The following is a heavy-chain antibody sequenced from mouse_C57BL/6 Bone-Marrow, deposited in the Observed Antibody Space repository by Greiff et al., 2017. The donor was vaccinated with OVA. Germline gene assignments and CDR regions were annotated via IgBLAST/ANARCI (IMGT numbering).Heavy chain of an antibody. Sequence: EVQLVESGGDLVKPGGSLKLSCAASGFTFSSYGMSWVRQTPDKRLEWVATISSGGSYTYYPDGVKGRFTISRDNAKNTLYLQMSSLKSEDTAMYYCARHGYDYDDGWYYFDYWGQGTTLTVSS. D-gene: IGHD2-4*01. CDR3: ARHGYDYDDGWYYFDY. J-gene: IGHJ2*01. V-gene: IGHV5-6*01. CDR2: ISSGGSYT. CDR1: GFTFSSYG.